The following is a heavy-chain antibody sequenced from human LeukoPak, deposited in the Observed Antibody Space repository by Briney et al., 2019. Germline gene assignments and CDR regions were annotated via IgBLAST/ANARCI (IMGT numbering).Heavy chain of an antibody. D-gene: IGHD1-1*01. CDR1: GDSISSSNW. J-gene: IGHJ4*02. CDR2: IHHSGST. Sequence: SGTLSLTCAVSGDSISSSNWWSWVRQPPGKGLEWIGEIHHSGSTNYNPSLKSRVTISVDKSKNQFSLKLSSVTAADTAVYYCARHLPSTTGRSYFDYWGQGTLVTVSS. V-gene: IGHV4-4*02. CDR3: ARHLPSTTGRSYFDY.